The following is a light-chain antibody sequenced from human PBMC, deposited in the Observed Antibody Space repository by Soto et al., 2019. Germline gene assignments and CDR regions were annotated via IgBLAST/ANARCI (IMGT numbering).Light chain of an antibody. CDR3: GSYTGSSPLYI. CDR2: EVS. Sequence: QSVLTQPASVSGSPGQSITISCTGTSSDVGLYNYVSWYQQHPGKAPKLMIYEVSNRPSGVSNRFSGSKSGNTASLLISGLQAEDEADYYCGSYTGSSPLYIFGTGTKLTVL. CDR1: SSDVGLYNY. V-gene: IGLV2-14*01. J-gene: IGLJ1*01.